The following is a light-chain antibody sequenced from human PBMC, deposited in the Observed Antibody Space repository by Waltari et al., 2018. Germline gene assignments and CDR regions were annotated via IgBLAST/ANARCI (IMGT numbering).Light chain of an antibody. CDR1: QSISKS. CDR2: AAS. Sequence: DIQMTQSPSSLSASVGDRVTITCRASQSISKSLNWYRQKPGNAPNLLIYAASSLQSGVPSRFSGTGSGTDFTLTISSLQPEDFATYYCQQSYSTPKTFGQGTKVEIK. CDR3: QQSYSTPKT. J-gene: IGKJ1*01. V-gene: IGKV1-39*01.